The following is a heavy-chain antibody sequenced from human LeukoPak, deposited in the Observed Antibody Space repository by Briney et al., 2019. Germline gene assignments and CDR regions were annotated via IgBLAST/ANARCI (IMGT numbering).Heavy chain of an antibody. Sequence: PGGSLRLSCAASGFTFSSYGMHWVRQAPGKGLEWVAVISYDGSNKYYADSVKGRFTISRDNSKNTLHLQMNSLRAEDTAVYYCAKDTRTGYSSSWYGEYYFDYWGQGTLVTVSS. J-gene: IGHJ4*02. CDR1: GFTFSSYG. V-gene: IGHV3-30*18. CDR2: ISYDGSNK. D-gene: IGHD6-13*01. CDR3: AKDTRTGYSSSWYGEYYFDY.